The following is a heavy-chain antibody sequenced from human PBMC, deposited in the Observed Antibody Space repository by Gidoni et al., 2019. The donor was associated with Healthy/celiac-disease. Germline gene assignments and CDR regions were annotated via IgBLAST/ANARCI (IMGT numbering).Heavy chain of an antibody. CDR1: GLTFSSYA. D-gene: IGHD6-13*01. J-gene: IGHJ4*02. Sequence: EVQLLESGGGLVQPGGSLRLACAASGLTFSSYAMSWVRQDTGKGLEWVSAISGSGGSTYYADSVKGRFTISRDNSKNTLYLQMNSLRAEDTAVYYCSSSWFDYWGQGTLVTVSS. CDR2: ISGSGGST. CDR3: SSSWFDY. V-gene: IGHV3-23*01.